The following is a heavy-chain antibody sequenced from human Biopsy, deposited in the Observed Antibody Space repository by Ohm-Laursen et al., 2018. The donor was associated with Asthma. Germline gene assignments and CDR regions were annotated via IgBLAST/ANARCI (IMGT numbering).Heavy chain of an antibody. D-gene: IGHD4-17*01. J-gene: IGHJ3*02. CDR3: ARDRAVTGLNDAFDT. CDR2: INWNGGST. V-gene: IGHV3-20*01. CDR1: GFTFDDYA. Sequence: SLRLFCSASGFTFDDYAMSWVRQAPGKGLEWVSGINWNGGSTGYADSVKGRFTISRDNAKNSLYLQMNSLRAEDTALYHCARDRAVTGLNDAFDTWGQGTMVTVSS.